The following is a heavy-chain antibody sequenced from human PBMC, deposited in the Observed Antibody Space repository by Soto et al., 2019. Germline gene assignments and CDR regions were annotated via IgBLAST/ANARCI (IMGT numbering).Heavy chain of an antibody. V-gene: IGHV4-4*07. CDR1: GISFDNYY. J-gene: IGHJ5*02. CDR2: IYSSGTT. CDR3: VRDVGGSGWFAP. Sequence: SETLSLTCTVSGISFDNYYCSWIRQSAGKGLEWIGRIYSSGTTNYNPSLKSRVTMSVDMSKSQFSLNVRSVTAADTAVYYCVRDVGGSGWFAPWGQGTLVTVS.